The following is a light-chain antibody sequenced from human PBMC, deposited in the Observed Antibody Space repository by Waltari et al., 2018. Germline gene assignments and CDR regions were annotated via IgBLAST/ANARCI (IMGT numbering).Light chain of an antibody. J-gene: IGLJ1*01. CDR1: DIRRNS. Sequence: SYVLAQPHSVSVAPGETARTTCGGSDIRRNSVHWYQQKPGQAPRLVIYYDSARPSGIPERFSGSNSGNTSTLTISRVEAGDEADYYCQVWDNTSDHVFGTGTTVTVL. CDR3: QVWDNTSDHV. V-gene: IGLV3-21*04. CDR2: YDS.